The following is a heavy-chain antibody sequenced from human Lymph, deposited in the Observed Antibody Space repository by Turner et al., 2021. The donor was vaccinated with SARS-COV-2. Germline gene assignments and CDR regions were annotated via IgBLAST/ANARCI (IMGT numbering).Heavy chain of an antibody. CDR2: IDPNSGNT. J-gene: IGHJ5*02. CDR3: ASAADVKVWFDP. Sequence: QVQLVQAWAKVKKPGASVKVSCIASGYNFTRYDINWVRQVTGPGLEWMGWIDPNSGNTGYAQKCQGRVTMNRNTTISTAYMEPGSLGAEDTDVYDCASAADVKVWFDPWGQGTLVTVSS. D-gene: IGHD6-25*01. V-gene: IGHV1-8*01. CDR1: GYNFTRYD.